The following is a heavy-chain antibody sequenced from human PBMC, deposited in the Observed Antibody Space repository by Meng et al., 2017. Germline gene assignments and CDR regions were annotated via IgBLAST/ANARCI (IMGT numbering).Heavy chain of an antibody. J-gene: IGHJ4*02. CDR2: INPKSGDT. Sequence: ASVKVSCKASGYTFPDYWLHWVRRAPGQGLEWMGRINPKSGDTHYAQRFQGRVTMTGDTSISTAYMELSGLRSDDTAVYYCAITHSSGYYYYFDYWGQGTLVTVSS. CDR1: GYTFPDYW. CDR3: AITHSSGYYYYFDY. D-gene: IGHD3-22*01. V-gene: IGHV1-2*06.